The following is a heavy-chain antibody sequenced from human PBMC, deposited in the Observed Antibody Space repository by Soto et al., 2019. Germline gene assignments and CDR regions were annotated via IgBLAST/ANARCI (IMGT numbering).Heavy chain of an antibody. V-gene: IGHV4-34*01. D-gene: IGHD5-18*01. CDR3: ARWAAMVIYRGNWFDP. Sequence: WETLSLTCAVYGGSFSGYYWSWIRQPPGKGLEWIGEINHSGSTNYNPSLKSRVTISVDTSKNQFSLKLSSVTAADTAVYYCARWAAMVIYRGNWFDPWGQGTLVTVS. J-gene: IGHJ5*02. CDR2: INHSGST. CDR1: GGSFSGYY.